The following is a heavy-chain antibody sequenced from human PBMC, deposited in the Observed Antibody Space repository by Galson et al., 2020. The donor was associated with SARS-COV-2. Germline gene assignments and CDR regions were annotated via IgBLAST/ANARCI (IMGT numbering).Heavy chain of an antibody. Sequence: GESLKISCAASGSTFSSYSMNWVRQAPGKGLERVSSISTSSSYIYYADSAKGRFTISRDNAKNSLYLQMNSLRAEDTAVYYCARDARDYYDSKRFDYWGQGTLVTVSS. J-gene: IGHJ4*02. V-gene: IGHV3-21*01. CDR3: ARDARDYYDSKRFDY. CDR1: GSTFSSYS. CDR2: ISTSSSYI. D-gene: IGHD3-22*01.